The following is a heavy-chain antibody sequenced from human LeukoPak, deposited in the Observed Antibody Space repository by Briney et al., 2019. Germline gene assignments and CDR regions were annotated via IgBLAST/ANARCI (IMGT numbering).Heavy chain of an antibody. V-gene: IGHV4-39*01. CDR2: IYYSGST. CDR3: AIRSYCSSTSCHDY. Sequence: PSETLSLTCTVSGGSISSSSYYWGWIRQPPGKGLEWIGSIYYSGSTYYNPSLKSRVTLSVDTSKNQFSLKLGSVTTADTAVYYCAIRSYCSSTSCHDYWGQGTLVTVSS. J-gene: IGHJ4*02. D-gene: IGHD2-2*01. CDR1: GGSISSSSYY.